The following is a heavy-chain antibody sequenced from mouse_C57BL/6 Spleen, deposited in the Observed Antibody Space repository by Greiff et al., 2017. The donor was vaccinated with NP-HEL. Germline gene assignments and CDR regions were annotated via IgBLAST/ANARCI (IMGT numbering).Heavy chain of an antibody. CDR3: ARGGFYYYGSSLYAMDY. J-gene: IGHJ4*01. Sequence: VQLQQSGPELVKPGASVKISCKASGYAFSSSWMNWVKQRPGKGLEWIGRIYPGDGDTNYNGKFKGKATLTADKSSSTAYMQLSSLTSEDSAVYFCARGGFYYYGSSLYAMDYWGQRTSVTVSS. CDR1: GYAFSSSW. CDR2: IYPGDGDT. D-gene: IGHD1-1*01. V-gene: IGHV1-82*01.